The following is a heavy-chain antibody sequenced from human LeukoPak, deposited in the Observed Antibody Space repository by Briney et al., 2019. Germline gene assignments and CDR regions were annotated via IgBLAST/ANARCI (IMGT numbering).Heavy chain of an antibody. CDR2: IYYSGST. V-gene: IGHV4-30-4*01. CDR1: GGSISSGDYY. J-gene: IGHJ4*02. D-gene: IGHD3-22*01. Sequence: SETLSLTCIVSGGSISSGDYYWSWIRQPPGKGLEWIGYIYYSGSTYYNPSLKSRITMSVDTSKNQFSLKQSSVTAADTAVYYCATHSSSYSYFDYWGQGTLVTVSS. CDR3: ATHSSSYSYFDY.